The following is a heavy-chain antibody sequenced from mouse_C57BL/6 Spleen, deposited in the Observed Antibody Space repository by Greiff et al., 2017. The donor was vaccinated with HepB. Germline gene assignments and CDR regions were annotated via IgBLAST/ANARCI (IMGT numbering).Heavy chain of an antibody. CDR2: IYPGSGST. J-gene: IGHJ2*01. CDR3: ARDYGTQGYFDY. CDR1: GYTFTSYW. Sequence: QVQLQQPGAELVKPGASVKMSCKASGYTFTSYWITWVKQRPGQGLEWIGDIYPGSGSTNYNEKFKSKATLTVDTSSSTAYMQLSSLTSEDSAVYYCARDYGTQGYFDYWGQGTTLTVSS. V-gene: IGHV1-55*01. D-gene: IGHD1-1*01.